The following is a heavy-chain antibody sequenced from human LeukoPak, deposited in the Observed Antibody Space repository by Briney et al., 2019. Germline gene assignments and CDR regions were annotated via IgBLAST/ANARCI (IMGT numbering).Heavy chain of an antibody. J-gene: IGHJ6*03. CDR2: MYSVGTT. V-gene: IGHV3-66*01. CDR1: DFSVGDNY. D-gene: IGHD2-15*01. CDR3: ARDPGYCSGGSCQYYYYYYMDV. Sequence: GGSLRLSCAASDFSVGDNYMTWVRQAPGKGLQWVSLMYSVGTTFYADSVKGRFTMSRDSSKNTLYLQMNSLRVEDTAIYYCARDPGYCSGGSCQYYYYYYMDVWGKGTTVTVSS.